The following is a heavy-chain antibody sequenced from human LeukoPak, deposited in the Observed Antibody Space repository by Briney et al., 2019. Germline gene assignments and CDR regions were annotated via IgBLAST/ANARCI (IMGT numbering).Heavy chain of an antibody. J-gene: IGHJ4*02. V-gene: IGHV4-59*12. CDR1: GGSISTYY. D-gene: IGHD3-10*01. CDR2: IYYIGST. CDR3: ARDTYYYGSGSYRLDY. Sequence: SETLSLTCTVSGGSISTYYWTWIRQPPGKGLEWIGYIYYIGSTNYNPSLKSRVTISVDTSKNQFSLKLSSVTAADAAVYYCARDTYYYGSGSYRLDYWGQGTLVTVSS.